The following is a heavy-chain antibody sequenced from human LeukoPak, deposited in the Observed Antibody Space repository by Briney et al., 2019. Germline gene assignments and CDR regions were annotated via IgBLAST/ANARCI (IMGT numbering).Heavy chain of an antibody. CDR3: ARSCSSTSCYSSADWFDP. CDR2: IYHSGST. J-gene: IGHJ5*02. D-gene: IGHD2-2*01. CDR1: GGSISSSNW. Sequence: PSETLSLTCAVSGGSISSSNWWSWVRQPPGKGLEWIGAIYHSGSTNYNPSLKSRVTISVDKSKNQFSLKLSSVTAADTAVYYCARSCSSTSCYSSADWFDPWGQGTLVTVSS. V-gene: IGHV4-4*02.